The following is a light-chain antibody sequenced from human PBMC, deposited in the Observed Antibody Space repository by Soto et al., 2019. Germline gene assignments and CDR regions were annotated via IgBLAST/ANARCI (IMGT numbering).Light chain of an antibody. V-gene: IGKV3-20*01. Sequence: EIVLTQSPCTLSLSPGQRATLSCRASQNVDSNYLAWYQQKPGQPPRLLIYASVNRATGIPDRFSGSASGTDFTLTINRLEPEDFAVYYCQLYGNSPPFGQGTRLEIK. J-gene: IGKJ5*01. CDR3: QLYGNSPP. CDR1: QNVDSNY. CDR2: ASV.